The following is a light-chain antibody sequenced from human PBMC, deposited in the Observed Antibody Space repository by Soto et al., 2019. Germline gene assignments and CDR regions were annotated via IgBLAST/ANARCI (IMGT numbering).Light chain of an antibody. CDR2: TIS. CDR1: QDIGTS. V-gene: IGKV1-17*01. Sequence: DIQMTQSPSSLSVSVGGRVTITCRASQDIGTSLNWFQQKPGTAPKRLIYTISDLQSGVPSRFSGGGSGTEFTLTISSLQPEDSATYYCLQHYAFPFTFGPGTKVHV. CDR3: LQHYAFPFT. J-gene: IGKJ3*01.